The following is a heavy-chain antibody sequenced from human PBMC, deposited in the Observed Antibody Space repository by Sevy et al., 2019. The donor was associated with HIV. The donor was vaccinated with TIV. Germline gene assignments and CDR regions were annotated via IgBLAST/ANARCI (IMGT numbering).Heavy chain of an antibody. CDR3: ALERLSSDVAEYFQN. CDR2: ISFDASNK. V-gene: IGHV3-30*04. Sequence: GGSLRLSCAASGFTFSRYSMHWVRQAPGKGLEWVATISFDASNKHYADSVKSRFTISRDNFQNSLFLQMNSLRPEDTAVYYCALERLSSDVAEYFQNWGQGTLVTVSS. J-gene: IGHJ1*01. D-gene: IGHD1-1*01. CDR1: GFTFSRYS.